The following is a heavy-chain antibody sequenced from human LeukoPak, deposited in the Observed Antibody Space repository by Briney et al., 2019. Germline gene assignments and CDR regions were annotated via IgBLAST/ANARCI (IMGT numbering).Heavy chain of an antibody. CDR2: INPNSGGT. CDR1: GYTXTGYY. V-gene: IGHV1-2*02. Sequence: ASVKVSCKASGYTXTGYYMHWVRQAPGQGLEWMGWINPNSGGTNYAQKFQGRVTMTRDASISTAYMELSRLSSDDTAVYYCARDWGTTVTPLDYWGQGTLVTVSS. CDR3: ARDWGTTVTPLDY. J-gene: IGHJ4*02. D-gene: IGHD4-17*01.